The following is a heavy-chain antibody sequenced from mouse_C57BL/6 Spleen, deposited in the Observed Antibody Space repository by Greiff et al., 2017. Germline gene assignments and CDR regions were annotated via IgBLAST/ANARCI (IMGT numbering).Heavy chain of an antibody. CDR1: GYTFTSYW. CDR2: IHPNSGST. J-gene: IGHJ2*01. V-gene: IGHV1-64*01. CDR3: ARSGGNYYFDY. D-gene: IGHD2-1*01. Sequence: QVQLKESGAELVKPGASVKLSCKASGYTFTSYWMHWVKQRPGQGLEWIGMIHPNSGSTNYNEKFKSKATLTVDKSSSTAYMQLSSLTSEDSAVYYCARSGGNYYFDYWGQGTTLTVSS.